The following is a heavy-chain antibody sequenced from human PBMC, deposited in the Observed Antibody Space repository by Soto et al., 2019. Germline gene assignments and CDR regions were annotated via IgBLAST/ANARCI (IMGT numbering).Heavy chain of an antibody. CDR1: GGTFSSYA. J-gene: IGHJ4*02. CDR3: ARDNTDGYLY. Sequence: SVKVSCKASGGTFSSYAISWVRQAPGQGLEWMGGIIPIFGTANYAQKFQGRVTITAGKSTSTAYMELSSLRSEDTAVYYCARDNTDGYLYWGQGTLVTVSS. D-gene: IGHD5-18*01. V-gene: IGHV1-69*06. CDR2: IIPIFGTA.